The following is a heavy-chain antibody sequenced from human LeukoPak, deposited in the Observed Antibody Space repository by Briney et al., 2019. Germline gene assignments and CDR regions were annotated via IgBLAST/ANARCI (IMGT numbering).Heavy chain of an antibody. J-gene: IGHJ4*02. CDR3: ARDFRGRYCSGGSCYSEGDY. Sequence: KSSETLSLTCTVSGYSMSSGYYWGWMRQPPGKGLEWIGTIHHSGSTNYNPSLKSRVTISVDTSKNQFSLKLSSVTAADTAVYYCARDFRGRYCSGGSCYSEGDYWGQGTLVTVSS. V-gene: IGHV4-38-2*02. CDR2: IHHSGST. CDR1: GYSMSSGYY. D-gene: IGHD2-15*01.